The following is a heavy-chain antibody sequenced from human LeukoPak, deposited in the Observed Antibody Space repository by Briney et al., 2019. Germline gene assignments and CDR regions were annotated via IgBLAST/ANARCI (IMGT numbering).Heavy chain of an antibody. V-gene: IGHV3-23*01. D-gene: IGHD2-21*02. CDR1: GFTFSSYA. Sequence: GGSLRLSCAASGFTFSSYAMSWVRQAPGKGLEWVSAISGSGSSTYYADFVKGRFTISRDNSKNTLYLQMNSLRAEDTAAYYCANGCSSSGDCYSYHLPFQHWGQGTLVTVSS. CDR3: ANGCSSSGDCYSYHLPFQH. CDR2: ISGSGSST. J-gene: IGHJ1*01.